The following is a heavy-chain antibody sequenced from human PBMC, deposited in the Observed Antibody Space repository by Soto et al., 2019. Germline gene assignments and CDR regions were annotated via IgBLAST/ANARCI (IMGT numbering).Heavy chain of an antibody. CDR2: IWYDGSNK. V-gene: IGHV3-33*01. Sequence: QVQLVESGGGVVQPGRSLRLSCAASGFTFSSYGMHWVRQATGKGLEWVAVIWYDGSNKYYADSVKGRFTISRDNSKNTLYLQLNSLRAEDTAVYYCARDGWNDDDYDYYYMDVWGKGTTVTVSS. CDR3: ARDGWNDDDYDYYYMDV. D-gene: IGHD1-1*01. CDR1: GFTFSSYG. J-gene: IGHJ6*03.